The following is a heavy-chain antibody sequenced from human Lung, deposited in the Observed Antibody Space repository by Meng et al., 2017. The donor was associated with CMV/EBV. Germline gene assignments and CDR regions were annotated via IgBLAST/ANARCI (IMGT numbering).Heavy chain of an antibody. V-gene: IGHV3-21*01. Sequence: GESLKISCAASGFTFSSYHMSWVRQAPGKGLEWVSSITSSDTYKYYPDSLKGRFTISRDNARKLLYLQINNLRAEDTAVYYCAREFSSGYLYVDFWGQGTLVTFSS. J-gene: IGHJ4*02. D-gene: IGHD3-9*01. CDR1: GFTFSSYH. CDR2: ITSSDTYK. CDR3: AREFSSGYLYVDF.